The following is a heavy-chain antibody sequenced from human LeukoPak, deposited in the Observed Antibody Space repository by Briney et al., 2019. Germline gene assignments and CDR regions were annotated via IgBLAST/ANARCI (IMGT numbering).Heavy chain of an antibody. CDR2: IYYSGST. V-gene: IGHV4-31*03. CDR3: ARFSQYYDSPTHYLDY. D-gene: IGHD2/OR15-2a*01. Sequence: SQTLSLTCTVSGGSISSGGYYWSWIRQHPGKGLEWIGYIYYSGSTYYNPSLKTRLTISVDTSKNQFSLRLNSVTAADTAVYYCARFSQYYDSPTHYLDYWGQGILVTVSS. CDR1: GGSISSGGYY. J-gene: IGHJ4*02.